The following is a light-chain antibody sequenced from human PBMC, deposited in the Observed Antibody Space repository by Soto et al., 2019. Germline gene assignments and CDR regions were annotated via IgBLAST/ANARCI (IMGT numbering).Light chain of an antibody. V-gene: IGLV2-11*01. CDR1: SSDVGGYKY. J-gene: IGLJ1*01. Sequence: QSALTQPRSVSGSPGQSVTISCTGTSSDVGGYKYVSWYQQHPGKAPKLMIYDVSKRPSGVPDRFSGSKSGNTASLTISGLQAEEEADYYCCSYAGSYTYVFGTGTKLTVL. CDR2: DVS. CDR3: CSYAGSYTYV.